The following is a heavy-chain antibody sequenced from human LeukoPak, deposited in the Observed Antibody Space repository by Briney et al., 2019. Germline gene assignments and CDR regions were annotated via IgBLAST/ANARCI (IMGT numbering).Heavy chain of an antibody. Sequence: SVKVSCKASGGTFSSYAISWVRQAPGQGLERMGGIIPIFGTANYAQKFQGRVTITADESTSTAYMELSSLRSEDTAVYYCARSLDDLEEFDYWGQGTLVTVSS. CDR1: GGTFSSYA. V-gene: IGHV1-69*01. J-gene: IGHJ4*02. CDR2: IIPIFGTA. CDR3: ARSLDDLEEFDY. D-gene: IGHD2-21*02.